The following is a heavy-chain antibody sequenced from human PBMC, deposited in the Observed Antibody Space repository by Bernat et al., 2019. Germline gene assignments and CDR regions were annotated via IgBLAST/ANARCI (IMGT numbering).Heavy chain of an antibody. D-gene: IGHD1-26*01. CDR1: GFTFSDYY. J-gene: IGHJ4*02. V-gene: IGHV3-11*05. CDR2: ISSSSSYT. CDR3: ARDIVGAVFGSDY. Sequence: QVQLVESGGGLVKPGGSLRLSCAASGFTFSDYYMSWIRQAPGKGLEWVSYISSSSSYTNYADSVKCRFTISRDNAKNSMYLQMNSLRAEDTAVYYCARDIVGAVFGSDYWGQGTLVTVSS.